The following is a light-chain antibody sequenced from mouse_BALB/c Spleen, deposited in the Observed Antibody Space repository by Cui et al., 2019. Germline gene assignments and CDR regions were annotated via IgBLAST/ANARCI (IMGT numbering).Light chain of an antibody. J-gene: IGKJ2*01. V-gene: IGKV4-50*01. CDR1: PSVNY. CDR3: QQFTSSPYT. Sequence: ENVLTQSPAIVSASLGEKVTMNCRARPSVNYIYWYQQKSDASPKLWIYYTSNLAPGVPARFSGSGYGNSYSLTISSMEGEDAATYYCQQFTSSPYTFGGGTKLEIK. CDR2: YTS.